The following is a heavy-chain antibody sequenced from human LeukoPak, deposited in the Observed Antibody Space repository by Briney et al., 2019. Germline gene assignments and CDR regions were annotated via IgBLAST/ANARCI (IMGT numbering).Heavy chain of an antibody. Sequence: PSETLSLTCAVSSYSISSGYYWDWIRQPPGKGLEWIGTIFYSGRAYYNPSLKSRVTMSVDTSKNQFSLKLTSVTAAAPAAYFWGRDRGGRTGYASGDFDFWGQGTLVTVSS. J-gene: IGHJ4*02. V-gene: IGHV4-38-2*02. CDR1: SYSISSGYY. CDR2: IFYSGRA. CDR3: GRDRGGRTGYASGDFDF. D-gene: IGHD5-12*01.